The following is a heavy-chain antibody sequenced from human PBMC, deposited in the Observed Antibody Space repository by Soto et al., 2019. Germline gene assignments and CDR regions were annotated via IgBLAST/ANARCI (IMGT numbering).Heavy chain of an antibody. J-gene: IGHJ4*02. V-gene: IGHV1-18*01. D-gene: IGHD5-18*01. CDR3: ARFWGIQLWFWYFDY. Sequence: EASVKVCCKACGYTFTSYGRRWVRQATGQGLEWMGWISAYNGNTNYAQKLQGRVTMTTDTSTSTAYMELRSLRSDDTAVYYCARFWGIQLWFWYFDYWGQGTLVTVSS. CDR2: ISAYNGNT. CDR1: GYTFTSYG.